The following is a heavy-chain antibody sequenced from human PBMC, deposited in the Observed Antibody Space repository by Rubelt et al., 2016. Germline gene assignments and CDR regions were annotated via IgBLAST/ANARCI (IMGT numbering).Heavy chain of an antibody. CDR1: GFTFSGYA. CDR3: AQGVESENYYHEY. CDR2: ISGSGGST. D-gene: IGHD1-26*01. J-gene: IGHJ4*02. Sequence: GGGLVQPGGSLRLSCAASGFTFSGYAMSWVRQAPGKGLEWVSAISGSGGSTYYADSVKGRFTISRDNPKNTLYLQMNSLRAEDTAVYYCAQGVESENYYHEYWGQGTLVTVSS. V-gene: IGHV3-23*01.